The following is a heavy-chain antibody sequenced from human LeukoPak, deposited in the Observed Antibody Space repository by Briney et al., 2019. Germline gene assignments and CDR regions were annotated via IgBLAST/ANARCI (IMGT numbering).Heavy chain of an antibody. Sequence: ASVKVSCKASGGTFSSYAISWVRQAPGQGLEWMGRIIPILGIANYAQKFQGRVTITADKSTSTAYMELSSLRSEDTAVYYCARPSQGYSSKNGMDVWGQGTTVTVSS. V-gene: IGHV1-69*04. J-gene: IGHJ6*02. CDR2: IIPILGIA. CDR3: ARPSQGYSSKNGMDV. D-gene: IGHD6-13*01. CDR1: GGTFSSYA.